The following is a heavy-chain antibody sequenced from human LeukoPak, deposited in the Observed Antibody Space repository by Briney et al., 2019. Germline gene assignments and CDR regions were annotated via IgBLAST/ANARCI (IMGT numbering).Heavy chain of an antibody. D-gene: IGHD5-18*01. CDR2: ISGSADNT. Sequence: GGSLRLSCAASGFTFSKYGMSWVRQAPGKGPEWVSAISGSADNTYYADSVKGRFTISRDNSKNTLYLQMNSLRAEDTAVYYCAKRIQSAMATGYWGQGTLVTVSS. V-gene: IGHV3-23*01. CDR1: GFTFSKYG. CDR3: AKRIQSAMATGY. J-gene: IGHJ4*02.